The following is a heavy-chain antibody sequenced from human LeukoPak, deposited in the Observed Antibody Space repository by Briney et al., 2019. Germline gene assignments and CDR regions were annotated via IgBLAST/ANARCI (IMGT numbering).Heavy chain of an antibody. CDR3: ARDEGP. CDR2: IYTDGSST. V-gene: IGHV3-74*01. Sequence: GGSLRLSCAASGFTFSNYWMHWVRQAPGKGLVWVSRIYTDGSSTNYADSVKGRFTISRDNAKNTLYLQMNSLRGEDTAVYYCARDEGPWGQGTLVTVSS. CDR1: GFTFSNYW. J-gene: IGHJ5*02.